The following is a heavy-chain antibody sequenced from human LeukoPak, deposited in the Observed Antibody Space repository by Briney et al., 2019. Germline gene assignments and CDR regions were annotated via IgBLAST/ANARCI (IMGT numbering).Heavy chain of an antibody. V-gene: IGHV3-23*01. CDR3: AQESAGYYYDGSGYYFEY. Sequence: GGSLRLSCAASGLTVSSNYMTWVRQAPGKGLEWVSTISGSGGSTYHADSVKGRLTISRDNSKNTLYLQMNSLRAEDTAVYYCAQESAGYYYDGSGYYFEYWGQGTLVTVSS. J-gene: IGHJ4*02. D-gene: IGHD3-22*01. CDR1: GLTVSSNY. CDR2: ISGSGGST.